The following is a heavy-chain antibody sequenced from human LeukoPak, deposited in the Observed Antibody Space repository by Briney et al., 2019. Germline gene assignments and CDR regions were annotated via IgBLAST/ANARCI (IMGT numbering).Heavy chain of an antibody. CDR3: ARGVGYDDTLGSYYGFFDY. V-gene: IGHV3-21*01. J-gene: IGHJ4*02. Sequence: GGSLRLSCAASGFTFSSYRMNWVRQAPGKGLEWVSSISSSSSYIYYADSVKGRFTISRDNARNSLYLQMNSLRAEDTAFYFCARGVGYDDTLGSYYGFFDYWGQGTLVAVSS. D-gene: IGHD3-22*01. CDR1: GFTFSSYR. CDR2: ISSSSSYI.